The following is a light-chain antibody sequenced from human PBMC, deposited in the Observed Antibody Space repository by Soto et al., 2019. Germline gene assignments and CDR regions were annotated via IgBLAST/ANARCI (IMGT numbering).Light chain of an antibody. CDR3: QQYNSYSWT. Sequence: DSQMTQSPSTLSASVGDRVAITCRASQSISSWLAWYQQKPGKAPKLLIYDASSLESGVPSRFSGSGSGTEFTLTISSLQPDDFATYYCQQYNSYSWTFGQGTKVDNK. CDR1: QSISSW. J-gene: IGKJ1*01. V-gene: IGKV1-5*01. CDR2: DAS.